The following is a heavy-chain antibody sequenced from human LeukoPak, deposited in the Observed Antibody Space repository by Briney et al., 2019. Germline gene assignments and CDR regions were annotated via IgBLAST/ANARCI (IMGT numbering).Heavy chain of an antibody. V-gene: IGHV3-7*01. D-gene: IGHD3-22*01. CDR1: GFTFSTYW. CDR3: SRDLYRIVVVPHYFDY. CDR2: IKQDGSEK. J-gene: IGHJ4*02. Sequence: GGSLRLSCAASGFTFSTYWMSWVRQAPGKGLEWVANIKQDGSEKYYVDSVKGRFTISRDNAKNSLYLQMNSLRAEDTAVYYCSRDLYRIVVVPHYFDYWGQGTLVTVSS.